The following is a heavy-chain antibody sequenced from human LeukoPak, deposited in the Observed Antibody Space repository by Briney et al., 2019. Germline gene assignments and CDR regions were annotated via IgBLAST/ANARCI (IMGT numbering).Heavy chain of an antibody. V-gene: IGHV4-4*07. CDR2: IYVTGTT. CDR3: ARGTNILAGFDL. J-gene: IGHJ5*02. D-gene: IGHD1-1*01. CDR1: GGSVNSYY. Sequence: PSETLSFTCSVSGGSVNSYYWSWNRQPAGKGLEWIGRIYVTGTTNYNPSLKSRVTMSVDTSKNQFSLKLSSVTAADTAVYHCARGTNILAGFDLWGQGTLVTVSS.